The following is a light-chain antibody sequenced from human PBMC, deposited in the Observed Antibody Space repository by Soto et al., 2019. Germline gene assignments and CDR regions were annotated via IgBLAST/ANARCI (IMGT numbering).Light chain of an antibody. Sequence: EIVLTQSPGTLSLSPGERATLSCRVSQSVSSSYLAWYQQKPGQAPRLLIYGASSRATGIPDRFSGSGSGTDFTLTISRLEPEDFAVYYCQQYGSSPPITFGLGTRLEIK. V-gene: IGKV3-20*01. CDR1: QSVSSSY. CDR2: GAS. J-gene: IGKJ5*01. CDR3: QQYGSSPPIT.